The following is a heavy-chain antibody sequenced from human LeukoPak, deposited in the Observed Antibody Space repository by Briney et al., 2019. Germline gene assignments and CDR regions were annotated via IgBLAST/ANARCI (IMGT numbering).Heavy chain of an antibody. CDR1: GFTFSSYG. D-gene: IGHD2-2*01. CDR3: AKDGDIVVVPAATPYYYYYMDV. V-gene: IGHV3-30*02. CDR2: IRYDGSNK. Sequence: GGSLRLSCAASGFTFSSYGMHWVRQAPGKGLEWVAFIRYDGSNKYYADSVKGRFTISRDNSKNTLYLQMYSLRAEDTAVYYCAKDGDIVVVPAATPYYYYYMDVWGKGTTVTVSS. J-gene: IGHJ6*03.